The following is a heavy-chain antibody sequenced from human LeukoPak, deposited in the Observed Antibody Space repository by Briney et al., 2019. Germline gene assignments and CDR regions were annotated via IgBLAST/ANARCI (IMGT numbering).Heavy chain of an antibody. CDR2: IYTSGST. J-gene: IGHJ4*02. V-gene: IGHV4-4*07. D-gene: IGHD3-22*01. Sequence: SETLSLTCTVSGGSISSYYWSWIRQPAGKGLEWIGRIYTSGSTNYNPSLKSRVTISVDTSKSQFSLKLSSVTAADTAVYYCARSGAMIVDFDYWGQGTLVTVSS. CDR3: ARSGAMIVDFDY. CDR1: GGSISSYY.